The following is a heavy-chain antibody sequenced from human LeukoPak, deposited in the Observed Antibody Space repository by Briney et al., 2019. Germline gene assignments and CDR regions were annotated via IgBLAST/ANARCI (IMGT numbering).Heavy chain of an antibody. CDR2: IYYSGRI. CDR1: GGSISSSSYY. J-gene: IGHJ4*02. V-gene: IGHV4-39*07. CDR3: ARALLWFGELLDY. D-gene: IGHD3-10*01. Sequence: SETLSLTCTVSGGSISSSSYYWGWIRQPPGKGLEWIGSIYYSGRIYHNPSLKSRVTISVDTSKNQFSLKLSSVTAADTAVYYCARALLWFGELLDYWGQGTLVTVSS.